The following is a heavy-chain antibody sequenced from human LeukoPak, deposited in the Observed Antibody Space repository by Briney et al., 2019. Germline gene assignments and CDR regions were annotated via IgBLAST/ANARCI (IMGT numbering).Heavy chain of an antibody. CDR3: ARDGITMRILEY. D-gene: IGHD3-10*01. Sequence: GGSLRLSCAASGFTFSSYSMNWVRQAPGKGLEWVSSISSSNSYIYYADSMKGRFTISRDNAKNSLYLQMDSLRAEDTAVYYCARDGITMRILEYWGQGTLVTVSS. J-gene: IGHJ4*02. CDR2: ISSSNSYI. CDR1: GFTFSSYS. V-gene: IGHV3-21*01.